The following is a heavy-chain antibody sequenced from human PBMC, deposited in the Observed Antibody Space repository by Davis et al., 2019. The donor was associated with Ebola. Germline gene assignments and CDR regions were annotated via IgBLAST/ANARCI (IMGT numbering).Heavy chain of an antibody. CDR1: GGSISRGGSS. Sequence: PSETLSLTCTVSGGSISRGGSSWTWIRQHPGKGLVWIGYIYYSGSTYYKPSLKSRVTISLDTSKNQFSLNLYSVTAADTAVYYCARDLRYDSSGYDYYFYMDVWGKGTTVTVSS. CDR2: IYYSGST. D-gene: IGHD3-22*01. J-gene: IGHJ6*03. CDR3: ARDLRYDSSGYDYYFYMDV. V-gene: IGHV4-31*03.